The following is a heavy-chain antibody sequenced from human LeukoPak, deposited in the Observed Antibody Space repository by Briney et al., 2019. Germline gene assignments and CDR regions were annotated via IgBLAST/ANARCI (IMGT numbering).Heavy chain of an antibody. CDR2: IYYSGSTYYT. D-gene: IGHD6-13*01. CDR1: GGSISSRGYY. Sequence: SETLSLTCTVSGGSISSRGYYWGWIRQPPGKGLEWIGSIYYSGSTYYTYYNPSLKRRVTISIDTSKNQFSLKVTSVIAADTAVYYCARKGQQLLPYWGQGKLVTVSS. J-gene: IGHJ4*02. V-gene: IGHV4-39*01. CDR3: ARKGQQLLPY.